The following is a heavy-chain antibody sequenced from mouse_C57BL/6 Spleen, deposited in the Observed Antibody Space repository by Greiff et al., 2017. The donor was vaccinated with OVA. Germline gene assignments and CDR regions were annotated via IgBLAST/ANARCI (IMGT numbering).Heavy chain of an antibody. CDR2: IYPGDGDT. CDR3: ARSLRYYGSSYDYYAMDY. Sequence: QVQLKESGPELVKPGASVKISCKASGYAFSSSWMNWVKQRPGKGLEWIGRIYPGDGDTNYNGKFKGKATLTADKSSSTAYMQLSSLTSEDSEVYFCARSLRYYGSSYDYYAMDYWGQGTSVTVSS. J-gene: IGHJ4*01. CDR1: GYAFSSSW. D-gene: IGHD1-1*01. V-gene: IGHV1-82*01.